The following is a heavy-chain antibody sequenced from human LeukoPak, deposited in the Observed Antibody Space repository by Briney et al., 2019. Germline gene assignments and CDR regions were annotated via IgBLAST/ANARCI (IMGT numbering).Heavy chain of an antibody. D-gene: IGHD2-2*01. CDR3: ARRLTQYDCFDP. Sequence: SQTLSLTCAISGDSFSSNSVTWNWIRQSPSRGLEWLGRTYYRSAWYNDYAVSVRGRITVNPDTSKNQFSLHLNSVTPEDTAVYYCARRLTQYDCFDPWGQGILVTISS. J-gene: IGHJ5*02. V-gene: IGHV6-1*01. CDR2: TYYRSAWYN. CDR1: GDSFSSNSVT.